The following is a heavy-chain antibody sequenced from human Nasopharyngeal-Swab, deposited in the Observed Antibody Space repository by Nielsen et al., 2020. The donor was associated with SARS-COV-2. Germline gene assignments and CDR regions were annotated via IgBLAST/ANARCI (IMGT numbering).Heavy chain of an antibody. CDR2: IYHSGST. V-gene: IGHV4-38-2*02. Sequence: WIRQPPGKGLEWIGSIYHSGSTYYNPSLKSRVTISVDTSKNQFSLKLSSVTAADMAVYYCARVVWLQSHYYFDYWGQGTLVTVSS. J-gene: IGHJ4*02. CDR3: ARVVWLQSHYYFDY. D-gene: IGHD5-24*01.